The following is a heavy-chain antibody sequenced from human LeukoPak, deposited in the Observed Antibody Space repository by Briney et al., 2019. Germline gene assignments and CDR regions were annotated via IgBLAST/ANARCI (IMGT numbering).Heavy chain of an antibody. V-gene: IGHV1-69*02. CDR3: ALLWFGGNWFDP. CDR1: GGTFSSYT. J-gene: IGHJ5*02. CDR2: IIPTVGVS. D-gene: IGHD3-10*01. Sequence: ASVKVSCKASGGTFSSYTITWVRQAPGQGLEWMGRIIPTVGVSKYAENFQGRVTITADKSTNTAYMEMSSLRSEGTAIYYCALLWFGGNWFDPWGQGTLVTVSS.